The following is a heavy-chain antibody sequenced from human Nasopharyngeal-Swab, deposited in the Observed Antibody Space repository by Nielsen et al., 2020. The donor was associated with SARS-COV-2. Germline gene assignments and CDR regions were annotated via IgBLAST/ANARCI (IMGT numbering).Heavy chain of an antibody. CDR1: GFTFTSSA. J-gene: IGHJ4*02. CDR2: IVVGSGNT. CDR3: AAGVDDRIAAVVDY. V-gene: IGHV1-58*02. Sequence: SVKVSCKASGFTFTSSAMQWARQARGQRLEWIGWIVVGSGNTNYAQKFQERVTITRDMSTSTAYMELSSLRSEDTAVYYCAAGVDDRIAAVVDYWGQGTLVTVSS. D-gene: IGHD6-13*01.